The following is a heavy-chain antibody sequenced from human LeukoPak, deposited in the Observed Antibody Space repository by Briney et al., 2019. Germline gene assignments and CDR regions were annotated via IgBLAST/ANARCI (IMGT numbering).Heavy chain of an antibody. CDR1: GFTFSSYA. Sequence: GGSLRLSCAASGFTFSSYAMHWVRQAPGKGLEWVAAISYDGSNKYYADSVKGRFTISRDNSKNTLYLQMNSLRAEDTAVYYCAREHYRYYFDYWGQGTLVTVSS. D-gene: IGHD3-10*01. J-gene: IGHJ4*02. CDR2: ISYDGSNK. V-gene: IGHV3-30-3*01. CDR3: AREHYRYYFDY.